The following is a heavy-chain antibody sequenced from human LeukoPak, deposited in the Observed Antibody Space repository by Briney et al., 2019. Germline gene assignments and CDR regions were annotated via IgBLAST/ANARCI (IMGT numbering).Heavy chain of an antibody. V-gene: IGHV3-23*01. J-gene: IGHJ4*02. CDR2: ISGSGGST. CDR3: AKEINSSGWYHSELGSYDY. CDR1: GFTFSSYA. Sequence: GGSLRLSCAASGFTFSSYAMSWVRQAPGKGLEWVSAISGSGGSTYYADSVKGRFTISRDNSKNTLYLQMNSLRAEDTAVYYCAKEINSSGWYHSELGSYDYWGQGTLVTVSS. D-gene: IGHD6-19*01.